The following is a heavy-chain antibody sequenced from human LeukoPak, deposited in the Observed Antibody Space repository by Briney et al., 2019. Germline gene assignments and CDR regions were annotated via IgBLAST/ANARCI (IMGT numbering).Heavy chain of an antibody. J-gene: IGHJ4*02. Sequence: GGSLRLSCAASGFTFRNYGMHWVRQAPGKGLEWVAVISSDGNEKYYADSVKGRFTISRDNSKNTLYLEMNSLRAEDTAVYYCAKDWWYYDSSGYPGGFDYWGQGTLVTVSS. V-gene: IGHV3-30*18. D-gene: IGHD3-22*01. CDR2: ISSDGNEK. CDR1: GFTFRNYG. CDR3: AKDWWYYDSSGYPGGFDY.